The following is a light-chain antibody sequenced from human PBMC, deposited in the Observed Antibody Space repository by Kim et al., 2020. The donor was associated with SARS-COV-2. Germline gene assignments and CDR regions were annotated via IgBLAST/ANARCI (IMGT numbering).Light chain of an antibody. CDR2: GKN. Sequence: SSELTQDPAVSVALGQTVSITCQGDNLRRYYVTWYQRKPGQAPVLVIYGKNNRPSGIPDRLSGSSSGNTASLTITGAQAEDEADYYCHSRDSSGKVIFGGGTKVTVL. CDR1: NLRRYY. CDR3: HSRDSSGKVI. J-gene: IGLJ2*01. V-gene: IGLV3-19*01.